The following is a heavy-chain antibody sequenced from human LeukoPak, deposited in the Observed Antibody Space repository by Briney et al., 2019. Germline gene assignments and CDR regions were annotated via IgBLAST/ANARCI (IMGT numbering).Heavy chain of an antibody. D-gene: IGHD2-15*01. CDR1: GFTFDDYA. CDR3: AKGSVVVAARGAFDI. V-gene: IGHV3-9*03. Sequence: PGGSLRLSCAASGFTFDDYAMHWVRQAPGKGLEWVSRISWNSGSIGYADSVKGRFTISRDNAKNSLYLQMNSLRAEDMALYYCAKGSVVVAARGAFDIWGQGTMVTVSS. J-gene: IGHJ3*02. CDR2: ISWNSGSI.